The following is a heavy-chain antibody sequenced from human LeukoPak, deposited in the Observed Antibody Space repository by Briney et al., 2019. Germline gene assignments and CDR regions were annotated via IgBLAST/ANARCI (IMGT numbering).Heavy chain of an antibody. D-gene: IGHD5-12*01. Sequence: GESLKISCKGSGYSFPIYWIAWVRQMPGKGLEWMGIIYPGNSDTRYSPSFQGQVTISADKSISTAYLQWSSLMASDTAMYYCARQWLFDYWGQGTLVTVSS. CDR3: ARQWLFDY. V-gene: IGHV5-51*01. CDR2: IYPGNSDT. J-gene: IGHJ4*02. CDR1: GYSFPIYW.